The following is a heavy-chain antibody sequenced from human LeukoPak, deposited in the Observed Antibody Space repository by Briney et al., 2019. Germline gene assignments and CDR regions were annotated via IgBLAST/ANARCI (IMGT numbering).Heavy chain of an antibody. V-gene: IGHV3-23*01. CDR1: GFNFSSYA. CDR3: AKDLDIVATITGD. D-gene: IGHD5-12*01. J-gene: IGHJ4*02. CDR2: VSGSGGST. Sequence: GGPLTLSCAASGFNFSSYAMSWVRPAPGKGLEGVSGVSGSGGSTYYADSVKGRFTISRDNAKNTLYLQMNSPRAEDTAVYYCAKDLDIVATITGDWGQGTLVTVSS.